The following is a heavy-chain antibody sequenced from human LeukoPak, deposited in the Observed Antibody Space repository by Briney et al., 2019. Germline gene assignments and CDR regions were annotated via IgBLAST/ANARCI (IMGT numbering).Heavy chain of an antibody. J-gene: IGHJ4*02. CDR3: ARDRRQTYYYDSSGYYFDY. CDR1: GYSFTSYW. Sequence: KISCKGSGYSFTSYWIGWVRQAPGQGLEWMGGIIPIFGTANYAQKFQGRVTITADESTSTAYMELSSLRSEDTAVYYCARDRRQTYYYDSSGYYFDYWGQGTLVTVSS. CDR2: IIPIFGTA. D-gene: IGHD3-22*01. V-gene: IGHV1-69*01.